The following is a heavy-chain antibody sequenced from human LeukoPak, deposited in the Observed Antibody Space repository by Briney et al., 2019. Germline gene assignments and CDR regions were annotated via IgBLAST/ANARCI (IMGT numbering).Heavy chain of an antibody. CDR1: GFTFSSYS. CDR2: ITSSSDTI. J-gene: IGHJ4*02. V-gene: IGHV3-48*01. Sequence: TGGSLRLSCAASGFTFSSYSMNWVRQAPGKGLEWVSYITSSSDTIYYADPVKGRFTISSDNAKSSLFLLMNSLRAEDTAVYYCTREPQGAGNSGLDYWGQGTLVTVSS. CDR3: TREPQGAGNSGLDY. D-gene: IGHD4-23*01.